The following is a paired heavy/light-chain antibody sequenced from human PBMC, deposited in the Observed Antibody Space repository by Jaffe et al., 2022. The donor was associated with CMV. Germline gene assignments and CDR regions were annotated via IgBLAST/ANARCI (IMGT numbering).Light chain of an antibody. Sequence: SYELTQPPSVSVSPGQTASITCSGDKLGDKYACWYQQKPGQSPVLVIYQDSKRPSGIPERFSGSNSGNTATLTISGTQAMDEADYYCQAWDSSTPVVFGGGTKLTVL. V-gene: IGLV3-1*01. CDR1: KLGDKY. CDR2: QDS. CDR3: QAWDSSTPVV. J-gene: IGLJ2*01.
Heavy chain of an antibody. J-gene: IGHJ6*02. V-gene: IGHV3-74*01. Sequence: EVQLVESGGGLVQPGGSLRLSCAASGFTFSSYWMHWVRQAPGKGLVWVSRINSDGSSTSYADSVKGRFTISRDNAKNTLYLQMNSLRAEDTAVYYCARGAAAGLYYYYYYGMDVWGQGTTVTVSS. CDR2: INSDGSST. D-gene: IGHD6-13*01. CDR3: ARGAAAGLYYYYYYGMDV. CDR1: GFTFSSYW.